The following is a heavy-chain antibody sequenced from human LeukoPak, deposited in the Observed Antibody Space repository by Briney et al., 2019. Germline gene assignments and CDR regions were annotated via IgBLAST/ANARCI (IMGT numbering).Heavy chain of an antibody. D-gene: IGHD2-2*01. CDR3: ARGRLPAVPTPYYFDY. CDR1: GFTFSSYA. CDR2: ISGSGDST. Sequence: PGGSLRLSCAASGFTFSSYAMSWVRQAPGKGLEWVSAISGSGDSTYYADSVKGRFTISRDNSKNTLYLQMNSLRAEDTAVYYCARGRLPAVPTPYYFDYWGQGTLVTVSS. V-gene: IGHV3-23*01. J-gene: IGHJ4*02.